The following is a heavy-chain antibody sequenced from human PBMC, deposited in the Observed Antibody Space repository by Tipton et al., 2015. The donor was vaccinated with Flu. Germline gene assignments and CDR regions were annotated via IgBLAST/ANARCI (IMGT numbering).Heavy chain of an antibody. D-gene: IGHD3-16*01. CDR1: GGSLSGYS. CDR2: INHGGST. CDR3: AINHVWGTYRAYDI. Sequence: TLSLTCAVYGGSLSGYSWSWIRQPPGKGLEWIGEINHGGSTNYNPSLKSRVTISVDTSKNQFSLKLSSVTAADTAVYYCAINHVWGTYRAYDIWGPGTMVTVSS. J-gene: IGHJ3*02. V-gene: IGHV4-34*01.